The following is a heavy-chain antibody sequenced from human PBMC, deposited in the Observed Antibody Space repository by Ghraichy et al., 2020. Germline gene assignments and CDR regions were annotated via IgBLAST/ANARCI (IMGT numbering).Heavy chain of an antibody. CDR2: IKEDGSEK. CDR1: GFTFSNDW. Sequence: GEDLNISCAASGFTFSNDWRNWVRPAPGKGVEWVANIKEDGSEKNYVESVRGRFTISRDNAKNSLYLQMNSLSAEDTAVSYCAGDQISGVSGWGQGALVTVSS. V-gene: IGHV3-7*01. J-gene: IGHJ4*02. CDR3: AGDQISGVSG. D-gene: IGHD1-26*01.